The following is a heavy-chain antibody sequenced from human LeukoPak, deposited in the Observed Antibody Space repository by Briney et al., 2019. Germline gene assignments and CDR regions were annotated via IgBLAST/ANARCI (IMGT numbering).Heavy chain of an antibody. D-gene: IGHD3-10*02. CDR1: GFTFSSYS. CDR2: ITRSNYI. V-gene: IGHV3-21*01. Sequence: GGSLRLSCAASGFTFSSYSMNWVRQAPGKGLEWVSSITRSNYIYYADPVKGRFTISRDNVKNSLYLQMNSLRAEDTAVYYCAELGITMIGGVWGKGTTVTISS. J-gene: IGHJ6*04. CDR3: AELGITMIGGV.